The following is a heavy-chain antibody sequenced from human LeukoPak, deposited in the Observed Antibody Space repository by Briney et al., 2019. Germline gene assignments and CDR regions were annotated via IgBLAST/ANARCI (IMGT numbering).Heavy chain of an antibody. CDR2: IYYSGST. Sequence: TLSLTCTVSGGSISSGGYYWSWIRQHPGKGLEWIGYIYYSGSTYYNPSLKSRVTISVDTSKNQFSLKLSSVTAADTAVYYCASRSGSYYVFDYWGQGTLVTVSS. J-gene: IGHJ4*02. D-gene: IGHD3-10*01. V-gene: IGHV4-31*03. CDR3: ASRSGSYYVFDY. CDR1: GGSISSGGYY.